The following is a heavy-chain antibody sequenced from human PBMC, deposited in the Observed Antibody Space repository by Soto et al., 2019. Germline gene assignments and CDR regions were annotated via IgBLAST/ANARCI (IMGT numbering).Heavy chain of an antibody. CDR1: GFTFSSYA. Sequence: GGSLRLSCAASGFTFSSYAMSWVRQAPGKGLEWVSAISGSGGSTYYGDSVKGRFTISRDNSKNTLYLQMNSLSAEDTAVYYCAKGYCSSTSCYVDWYYFDYWGQGTLVTVSS. V-gene: IGHV3-23*01. CDR3: AKGYCSSTSCYVDWYYFDY. J-gene: IGHJ4*02. D-gene: IGHD2-2*01. CDR2: ISGSGGST.